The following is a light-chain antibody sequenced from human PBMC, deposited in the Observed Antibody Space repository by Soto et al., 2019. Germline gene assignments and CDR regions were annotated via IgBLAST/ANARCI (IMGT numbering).Light chain of an antibody. CDR1: SGHSSYA. J-gene: IGLJ3*02. V-gene: IGLV4-69*01. CDR2: LNSDGSH. Sequence: QTVVTQSPSASASLGASVKLTCTLSSGHSSYAIAWHQQQPEKGPRYLMKLNSDGSHSKGDGIPDRFSGSSSGAERYLTISSLQSEDEADYYCQTWATGIWVFGGGTKLTVL. CDR3: QTWATGIWV.